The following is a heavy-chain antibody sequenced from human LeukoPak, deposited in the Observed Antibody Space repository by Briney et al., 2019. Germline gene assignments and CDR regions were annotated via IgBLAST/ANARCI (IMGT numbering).Heavy chain of an antibody. Sequence: SETLSLTCTVSGGSVSSGSYYWTWIRQPPGKGLEWIGYIYYSGTTNYNPSLKSRVTISVDTSKNQFSLKLGSVTAADTAVYYCARHSITMVRGVIITPGDLFDYWGQGTLVTVSS. CDR2: IYYSGTT. V-gene: IGHV4-61*01. CDR1: GGSVSSGSYY. D-gene: IGHD3-10*01. J-gene: IGHJ4*02. CDR3: ARHSITMVRGVIITPGDLFDY.